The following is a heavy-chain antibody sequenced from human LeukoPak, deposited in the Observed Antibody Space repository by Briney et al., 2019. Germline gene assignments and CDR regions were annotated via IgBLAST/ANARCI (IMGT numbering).Heavy chain of an antibody. CDR3: ARGMIRGALWCVDF. CDR2: ISSSGSYK. J-gene: IGHJ4*02. D-gene: IGHD4/OR15-4a*01. CDR1: GFDFSSHS. Sequence: GGSLRLSCAAAGFDFSSHSMHWIRQAPGKGLEWVSSISSSGSYKYYADSLKGRLTISRDNAGNSVFLLLQSLTVEDTAVYYCARGMIRGALWCVDFWGLGSLVTVSS. V-gene: IGHV3-21*01.